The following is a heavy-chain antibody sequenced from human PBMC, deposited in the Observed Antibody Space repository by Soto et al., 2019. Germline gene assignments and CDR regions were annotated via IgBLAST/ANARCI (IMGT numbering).Heavy chain of an antibody. CDR3: ARDPSTTYYYYYGMSV. CDR1: GFTFSNYG. J-gene: IGHJ6*02. CDR2: ISGSGGKT. D-gene: IGHD5-12*01. V-gene: IGHV3-23*01. Sequence: GGSLRLSCAASGFTFSNYGMAWVRQAPGEGLERISGISGSGGKTYYADSVKGRFTISRDNSKNTLYLQMNSLRAEDTAVYYCARDPSTTYYYYYGMSVWGQGTTVTVSS.